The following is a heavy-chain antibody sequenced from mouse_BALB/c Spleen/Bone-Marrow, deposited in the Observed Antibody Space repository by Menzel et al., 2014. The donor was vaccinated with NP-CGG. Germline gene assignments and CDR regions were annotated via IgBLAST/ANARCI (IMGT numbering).Heavy chain of an antibody. Sequence: QVQLKESGPGLVAPSQSLSITCTVSGFSLTTYGVHWVRQPPGKGLEWLAVIWSDGSKAYNSALISRLIIRKDNSRSQVFLKMDSLQTDDTAMYYCDRNRYDAMDYWGQGTSVTVSS. CDR1: GFSLTTYG. J-gene: IGHJ4*01. CDR2: IWSDGSK. V-gene: IGHV2-6*02. CDR3: DRNRYDAMDY.